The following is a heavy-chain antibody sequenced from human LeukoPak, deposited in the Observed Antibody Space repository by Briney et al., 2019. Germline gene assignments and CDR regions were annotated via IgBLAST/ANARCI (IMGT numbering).Heavy chain of an antibody. CDR1: GFTFDDYA. Sequence: GRSLRLSCAASGFTFDDYAMHWVRQAPGKGLEWVSGISWNSGSIGYADSVKGRFTISRDKAKNSLYLQMNSLRAEDTALYYCAKGAGYSSGWYDYWGQGTLVTVSS. CDR2: ISWNSGSI. J-gene: IGHJ4*02. V-gene: IGHV3-9*01. D-gene: IGHD6-19*01. CDR3: AKGAGYSSGWYDY.